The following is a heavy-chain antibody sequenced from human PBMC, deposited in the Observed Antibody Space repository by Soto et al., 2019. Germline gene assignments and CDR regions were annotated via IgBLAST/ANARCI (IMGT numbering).Heavy chain of an antibody. CDR3: AREPYGDYGVHYYYGMDV. J-gene: IGHJ6*02. D-gene: IGHD4-17*01. CDR1: GFTFSSYA. CDR2: ISYDGSNK. V-gene: IGHV3-30-3*01. Sequence: QVQLVESGGGVVQPGRSLRLTCAASGFTFSSYAMHWVRQAPGKGLEWVAVISYDGSNKYYADSVKGRFTISRDNSKNTLYLQMNSLRAEDTAVYYCAREPYGDYGVHYYYGMDVWGQGTMVTVSS.